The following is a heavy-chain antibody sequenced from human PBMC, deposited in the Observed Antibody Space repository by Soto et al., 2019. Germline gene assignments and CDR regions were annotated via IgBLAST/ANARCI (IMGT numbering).Heavy chain of an antibody. Sequence: PGESLKISCKGSGYSFTSYWISWVRQMPGKGLEWMGRIDPSDSYTNYSPSFQGHVTISADKSISTAYLQWSSLKASDTAMYYCARTVTTSYYYYGMDVWDQGTTVTVSS. CDR3: ARTVTTSYYYYGMDV. D-gene: IGHD4-4*01. V-gene: IGHV5-10-1*01. CDR2: IDPSDSYT. J-gene: IGHJ6*02. CDR1: GYSFTSYW.